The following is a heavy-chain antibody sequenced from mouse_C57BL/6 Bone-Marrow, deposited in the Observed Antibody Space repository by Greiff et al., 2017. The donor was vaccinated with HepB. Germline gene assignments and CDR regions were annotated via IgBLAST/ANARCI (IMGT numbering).Heavy chain of an antibody. CDR1: GYTFTSYW. CDR2: IYPGNSDT. V-gene: IGHV1-5*01. Sequence: VQLQQSGTVLARPGASVKMSCKTSGYTFTSYWLHWVKQRPGQGLEWIVAIYPGNSDTSYNPKFKGKAKLTAVTSASTAYIGLSSLTNADAAVYYCTRDEVYDGYSDFDDWGQGTTLTVSS. J-gene: IGHJ2*01. CDR3: TRDEVYDGYSDFDD. D-gene: IGHD2-3*01.